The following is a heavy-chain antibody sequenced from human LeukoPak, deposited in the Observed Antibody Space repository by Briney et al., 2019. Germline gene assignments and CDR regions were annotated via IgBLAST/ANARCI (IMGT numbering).Heavy chain of an antibody. CDR1: GGSISSYY. J-gene: IGHJ4*02. CDR3: ARSSSSWFDY. Sequence: PSETLSLTCTVSGGSISSYYWSWIRLPPGKGLEWIGDIYYSGSTNYNPSLKSRVTISVDTSKNQFSLKLSSVTAADTAVYYCARSSSSWFDYWGQRTLVTVSS. CDR2: IYYSGST. D-gene: IGHD6-13*01. V-gene: IGHV4-59*08.